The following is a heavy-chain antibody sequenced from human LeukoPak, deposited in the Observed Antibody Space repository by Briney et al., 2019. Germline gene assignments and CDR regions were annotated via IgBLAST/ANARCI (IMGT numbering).Heavy chain of an antibody. CDR3: ARVGAGWNDVGGFDY. CDR1: GFTFSSYS. J-gene: IGHJ4*02. V-gene: IGHV3-21*01. CDR2: ISSSSSYI. D-gene: IGHD1-1*01. Sequence: GGSPRLSCAASGFTFSSYSMNWVRQAPGKGLEWVSSISSSSSYIYYADSVKGRFTISRDSAKNSLYLQMNSLRAEDTAVYYCARVGAGWNDVGGFDYWGQGTLVTVSS.